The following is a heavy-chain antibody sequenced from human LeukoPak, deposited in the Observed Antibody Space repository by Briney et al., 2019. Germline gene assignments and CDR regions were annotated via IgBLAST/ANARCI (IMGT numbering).Heavy chain of an antibody. D-gene: IGHD2/OR15-2a*01. Sequence: SQALSLTCAISVDSVSGNSAVAWNWLRQSPSRGLEWLGRAYYRSKWNNDYAVSVKSRITINPDTSKNQFSLHLNSVTPEDTAVYYCARGRNSGFDYWGQGTLVTVSS. CDR3: ARGRNSGFDY. CDR1: VDSVSGNSAVA. CDR2: AYYRSKWNN. J-gene: IGHJ4*02. V-gene: IGHV6-1*01.